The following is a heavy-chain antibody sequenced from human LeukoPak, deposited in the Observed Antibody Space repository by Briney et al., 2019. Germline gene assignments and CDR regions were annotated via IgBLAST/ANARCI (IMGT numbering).Heavy chain of an antibody. Sequence: SETLSLTCTVSGGSISSYYWSWIRQPPGKGLEWIGYIYYSGSTNYNPPLKSRVTISVDTSKNQFSLKLSSVTAADTAVYYCARVRGYSYGLKEYYFDYWGQGTLVTVSS. CDR1: GGSISSYY. D-gene: IGHD5-18*01. CDR2: IYYSGST. CDR3: ARVRGYSYGLKEYYFDY. J-gene: IGHJ4*02. V-gene: IGHV4-59*01.